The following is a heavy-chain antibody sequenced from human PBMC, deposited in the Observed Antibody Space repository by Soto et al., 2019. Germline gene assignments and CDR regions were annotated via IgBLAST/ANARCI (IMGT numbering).Heavy chain of an antibody. CDR1: GFTLSSYG. D-gene: IGHD3-16*01. CDR3: AKGSGGLGGGVVVPAIGFFSFGP. CDR2: IWYDGDKK. V-gene: IGHV3-33*03. J-gene: IGHJ5*02. Sequence: QVQLVESGGGVVQPGRSLRLSCAASGFTLSSYGMHWVRQAPGKGLEWVAVIWYDGDKKYYADSVKVRFTISRDESKNKVFLDKGRLGGEDPGVYYWAKGSGGLGGGVVVPAIGFFSFGPWGQGTLVSVSS.